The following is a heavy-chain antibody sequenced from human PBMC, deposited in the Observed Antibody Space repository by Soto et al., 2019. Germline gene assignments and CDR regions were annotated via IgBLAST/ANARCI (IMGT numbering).Heavy chain of an antibody. CDR3: ARDGYCSGGSCYSVPVFDY. J-gene: IGHJ4*02. V-gene: IGHV3-33*01. CDR2: IWYDGSNR. Sequence: GGSLRLSCAASGFTFSSYGMHWVRQAPGKGLEWVAVIWYDGSNRYYADSVKGQFTISRDNSKNTLYLQMNSLRAEDTAVYYCARDGYCSGGSCYSVPVFDYWGQGTLVTVSS. CDR1: GFTFSSYG. D-gene: IGHD2-15*01.